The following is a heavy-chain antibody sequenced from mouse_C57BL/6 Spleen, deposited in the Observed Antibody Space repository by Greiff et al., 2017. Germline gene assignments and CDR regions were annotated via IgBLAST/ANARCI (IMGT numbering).Heavy chain of an antibody. Sequence: EVQLRQSGPELVKPGASVKISCKASGYSFTGYYMNWVKQSPEKSLEWIGEINPSTGGTTYNQKFKAKATLTVDKSSSTAYMQLKSLTSEDSAVYYCAMGTASWFAYWGQGTLVTVSA. CDR2: INPSTGGT. D-gene: IGHD3-1*01. V-gene: IGHV1-42*01. J-gene: IGHJ3*01. CDR1: GYSFTGYY. CDR3: AMGTASWFAY.